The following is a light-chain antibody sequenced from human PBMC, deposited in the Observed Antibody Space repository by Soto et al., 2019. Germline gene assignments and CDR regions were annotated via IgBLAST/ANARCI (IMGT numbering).Light chain of an antibody. CDR1: QSISSNY. V-gene: IGKV3-20*01. CDR2: GAS. J-gene: IGKJ1*01. CDR3: QQYHNSPRT. Sequence: EIVLTQSPGTLSLSPGERATLSCRASQSISSNYLAWYQQKPGQAPRLLIYGASNRAAGIPDRFSGSGSETGFTLTISRLEPEDFAVYSCQQYHNSPRTFGQGTKVDIK.